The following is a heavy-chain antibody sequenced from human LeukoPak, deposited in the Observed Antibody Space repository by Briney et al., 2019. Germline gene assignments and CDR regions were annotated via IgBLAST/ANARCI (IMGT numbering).Heavy chain of an antibody. CDR3: AHYGWNDVVDY. CDR1: GFSLSTSGVG. Sequence: SGPTLVKPTQTLTLTCTFSGFSLSTSGVGVGWIRQPPGKALEWLAPIYWNDDKRYSPSLKSRLTITKDTSKNQVVLTMTNMDPVDTATYYCAHYGWNDVVDYWGQGTLVTVSS. CDR2: IYWNDDK. V-gene: IGHV2-5*01. J-gene: IGHJ4*02. D-gene: IGHD1-1*01.